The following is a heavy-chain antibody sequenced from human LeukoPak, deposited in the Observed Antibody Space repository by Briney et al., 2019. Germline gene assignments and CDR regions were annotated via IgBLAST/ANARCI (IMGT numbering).Heavy chain of an antibody. CDR2: ISAYNGNT. D-gene: IGHD3-22*01. Sequence: ASVKVSCKASGYTFTSYGISWVRQAPGQGLEWMGWISAYNGNTNTMTTDTSTSTAYIELRSLRSDDTAVYYCARDPYYYDSRGDTAGAFDIWGQGTMVTVSS. CDR1: GYTFTSYG. V-gene: IGHV1-18*01. CDR3: ARDPYYYDSRGDTAGAFDI. J-gene: IGHJ3*02.